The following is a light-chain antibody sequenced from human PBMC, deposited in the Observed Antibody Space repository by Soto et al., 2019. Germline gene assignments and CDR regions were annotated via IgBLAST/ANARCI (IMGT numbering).Light chain of an antibody. CDR3: QQYNSDSLT. Sequence: DIPMTQSPSTLSASVGDRVTITCRASQSITTWLAWYHQKPGKAPKLLIYKASSLESGVPSRFSGSGSGTEFTVTSGSVQADDCATYYCQQYNSDSLTFGGGTKVEIK. CDR1: QSITTW. V-gene: IGKV1-5*03. CDR2: KAS. J-gene: IGKJ4*01.